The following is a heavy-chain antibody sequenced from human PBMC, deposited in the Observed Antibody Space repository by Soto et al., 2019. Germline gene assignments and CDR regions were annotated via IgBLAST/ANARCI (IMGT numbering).Heavy chain of an antibody. CDR3: ARDECSSTSCYARIDY. CDR2: ISSSSSYI. D-gene: IGHD2-2*01. J-gene: IGHJ4*02. V-gene: IGHV3-21*01. Sequence: PGGSLRLSCAASGFTFSSYSMNWVRQAPGKGLEWVSSISSSSSYIYYADSVKGRFTISRDNAKNSLYLQMNSLRAEDTAVYYCARDECSSTSCYARIDYSGQGTLVTVSS. CDR1: GFTFSSYS.